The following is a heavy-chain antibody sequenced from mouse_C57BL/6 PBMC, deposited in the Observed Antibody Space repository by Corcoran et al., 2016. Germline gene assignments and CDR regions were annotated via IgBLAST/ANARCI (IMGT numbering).Heavy chain of an antibody. V-gene: IGHV3-6*01. J-gene: IGHJ3*01. CDR3: ATLLGFAY. CDR1: GYSITSGYY. CDR2: ISYDGSN. D-gene: IGHD1-2*01. Sequence: DVQLQESGPGLVKPSQSLSLTCSVTGYSITSGYYWNWIRQFPGNKLEWMGYISYDGSNNYNPSLKNRISITRDTFKNQFFLKLNSVTTEDTATYYCATLLGFAYWGQGTLVTVSA.